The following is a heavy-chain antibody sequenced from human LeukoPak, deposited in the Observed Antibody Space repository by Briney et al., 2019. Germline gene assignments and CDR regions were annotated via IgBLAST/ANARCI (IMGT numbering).Heavy chain of an antibody. CDR2: IIPIFGTA. J-gene: IGHJ6*03. Sequence: ASVKVSCKASGGTFSSYAISWVRQAPGQGLEWMGGIIPIFGTANYAQKFQGRVTITADESTSTVYMELSSLRSEDTAVYYCARDNPYDFWSGYYSVPPDYYYYYMDVWGKGTTVTVSS. D-gene: IGHD3-3*01. CDR3: ARDNPYDFWSGYYSVPPDYYYYYMDV. CDR1: GGTFSSYA. V-gene: IGHV1-69*13.